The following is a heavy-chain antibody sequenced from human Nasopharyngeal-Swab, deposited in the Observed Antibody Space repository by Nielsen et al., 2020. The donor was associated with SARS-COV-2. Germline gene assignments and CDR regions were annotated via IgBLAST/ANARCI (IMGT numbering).Heavy chain of an antibody. V-gene: IGHV3-33*01. J-gene: IGHJ4*02. CDR2: IWYDGSNK. D-gene: IGHD4-11*01. Sequence: GESLKISCAASGFTFSSYGMHWVRQAPGKGLEWVAVIWYDGSNKYYADSVKGRFTTSRDNSKNTLYLQMNSLRAEDTAVYYCARDPMTTVSRFDYWGQGTLVTVSS. CDR3: ARDPMTTVSRFDY. CDR1: GFTFSSYG.